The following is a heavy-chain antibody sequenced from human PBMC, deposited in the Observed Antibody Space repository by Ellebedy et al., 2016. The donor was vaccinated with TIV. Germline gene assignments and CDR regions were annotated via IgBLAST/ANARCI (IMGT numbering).Heavy chain of an antibody. Sequence: AASVKVSCKASGGTFSSYAISWVRQAPGQGLEWMGGIIPIFGTANYAQKFQGRVTITADESTSTAYMELSRLRSDDTAVYYCASDPHSSSFLGLWGQGTLVTVSS. CDR2: IIPIFGTA. CDR3: ASDPHSSSFLGL. CDR1: GGTFSSYA. J-gene: IGHJ4*02. D-gene: IGHD6-13*01. V-gene: IGHV1-69*13.